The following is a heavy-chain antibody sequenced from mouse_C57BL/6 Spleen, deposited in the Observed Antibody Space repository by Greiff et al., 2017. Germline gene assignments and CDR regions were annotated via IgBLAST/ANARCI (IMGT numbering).Heavy chain of an antibody. V-gene: IGHV1-59*01. Sequence: QVQLQQPGAELVRPGTSVKLSCKASGYTFTSYWMHWVKQRPGQGLEWIGVIDPSDSYTNYNQKFKGKATLTVDTSSSTAYMQLSSLTSEDSAVYYCARGIYYYGSSYVWYFDVWGTGTTVTVSS. J-gene: IGHJ1*03. CDR2: IDPSDSYT. CDR3: ARGIYYYGSSYVWYFDV. CDR1: GYTFTSYW. D-gene: IGHD1-1*01.